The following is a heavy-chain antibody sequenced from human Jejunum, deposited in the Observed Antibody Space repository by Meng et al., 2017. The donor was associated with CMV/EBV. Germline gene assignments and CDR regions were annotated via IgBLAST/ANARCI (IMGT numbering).Heavy chain of an antibody. CDR1: EYTFSDYD. CDR3: AKDAGSYLDYYFDY. D-gene: IGHD1-26*01. Sequence: SEYTFSDYDMQWVRQAPGQGLEWMGWINPQTGDTNYAPKFRGRVTMTRDMSINTVYMEVTGLRSDDTAVYYCAKDAGSYLDYYFDYWGQGTLVTVSS. CDR2: INPQTGDT. J-gene: IGHJ4*02. V-gene: IGHV1-2*02.